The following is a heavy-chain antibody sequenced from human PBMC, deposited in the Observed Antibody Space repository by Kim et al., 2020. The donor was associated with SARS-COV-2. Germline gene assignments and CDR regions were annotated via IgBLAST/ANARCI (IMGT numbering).Heavy chain of an antibody. CDR2: INYSGKN. CDR1: GGDVSSGDCY. Sequence: SETLSLTCTVSGGDVSSGDCYWGWIRQPPGKGLEWIVSINYSGKNFYMPSLQSRVTMSLDTSKNQFSLKLSSVTAADTAVYYCACLLTTVSSANSWGRGTLVTVSS. V-gene: IGHV4-39*01. J-gene: IGHJ4*02. D-gene: IGHD4-4*01. CDR3: ACLLTTVSSANS.